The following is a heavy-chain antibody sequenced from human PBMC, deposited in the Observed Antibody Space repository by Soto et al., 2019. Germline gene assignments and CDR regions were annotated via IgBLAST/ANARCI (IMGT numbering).Heavy chain of an antibody. Sequence: SETLSLTCTVSGGSITSYYWSCIRQPPGMGLEWIGYIYYSGSTIYNPSLKSRVTISVDTSKNQCSLKLSSVTAADTAVYYCARLTGSSRAENWFDPWGQGTLVTVS. V-gene: IGHV4-59*01. CDR3: ARLTGSSRAENWFDP. CDR1: GGSITSYY. CDR2: IYYSGST. J-gene: IGHJ5*02. D-gene: IGHD6-6*01.